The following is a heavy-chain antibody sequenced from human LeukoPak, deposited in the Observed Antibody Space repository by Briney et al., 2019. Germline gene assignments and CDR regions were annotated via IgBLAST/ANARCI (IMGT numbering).Heavy chain of an antibody. Sequence: PSETLSLTCAVYGGSFSGYYWSWIRQPPGKGLEWIGEINHSGSTNYNPSLKSRVTISVGTSKNQFSLKLSSVTAADTAVYYCARAKYGSGSRLLDYWGQGTLVTVSS. CDR1: GGSFSGYY. CDR3: ARAKYGSGSRLLDY. D-gene: IGHD3-10*01. CDR2: INHSGST. J-gene: IGHJ4*02. V-gene: IGHV4-34*01.